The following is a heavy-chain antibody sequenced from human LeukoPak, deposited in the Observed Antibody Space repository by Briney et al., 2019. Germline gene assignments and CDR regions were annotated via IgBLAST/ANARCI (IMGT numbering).Heavy chain of an antibody. CDR3: STSFQAFDI. CDR1: GGSFSGYY. D-gene: IGHD2-2*01. J-gene: IGHJ3*02. CDR2: INHSGST. V-gene: IGHV4-34*01. Sequence: DPSETLSLTCAVYGGSFSGYYWSWTRQPPGRGLEWIGEINHSGSTNYNPSLKSRVTISVDTSKNQFSLKLSSVTAADTAVYYCSTSFQAFDIWGQGTMVTVSS.